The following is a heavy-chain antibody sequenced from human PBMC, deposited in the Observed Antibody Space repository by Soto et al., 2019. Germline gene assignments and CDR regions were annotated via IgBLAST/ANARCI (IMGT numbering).Heavy chain of an antibody. D-gene: IGHD6-19*01. J-gene: IGHJ4*02. V-gene: IGHV3-23*01. Sequence: LILSRAASGFSFRTYAMGLVRQAPGKGLEWVSVMSNSGDLTYYADSVKGRFTISRDNSENTLYLQMSSLRAEDAAIYYCAKDAARTNGWYYFDYWGQGALVTVSS. CDR3: AKDAARTNGWYYFDY. CDR2: MSNSGDLT. CDR1: GFSFRTYA.